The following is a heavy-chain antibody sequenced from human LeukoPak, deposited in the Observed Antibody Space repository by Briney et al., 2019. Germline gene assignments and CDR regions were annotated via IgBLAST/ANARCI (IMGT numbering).Heavy chain of an antibody. CDR2: IKQDGSEK. CDR3: AKDGDYVRGSFLS. V-gene: IGHV3-7*03. D-gene: IGHD3-16*01. Sequence: GGSLRLSCAASGFTFSSYWMSWVRQAPGKGLEWVANIKQDGSEKYYVDSVKGRFTISRDNTKNSLYLQMNSLRAEDTALYYCAKDGDYVRGSFLSWGQGTLVTVSS. CDR1: GFTFSSYW. J-gene: IGHJ5*02.